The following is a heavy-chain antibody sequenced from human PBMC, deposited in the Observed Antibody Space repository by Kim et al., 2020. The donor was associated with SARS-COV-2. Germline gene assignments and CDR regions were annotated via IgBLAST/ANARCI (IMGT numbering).Heavy chain of an antibody. D-gene: IGHD3-22*01. CDR2: ISYDGSNK. Sequence: GGFLRLSCAASGFTFSSYAMHWVRQAPGKGLEWVAVISYDGSNKYYADSVKGRFTISRDNSKNTLYLQMNSLRAEDTAVYYCARGEDSSGYRLYYYYGMDVWGQGTTVTVSS. J-gene: IGHJ6*02. V-gene: IGHV3-30-3*01. CDR3: ARGEDSSGYRLYYYYGMDV. CDR1: GFTFSSYA.